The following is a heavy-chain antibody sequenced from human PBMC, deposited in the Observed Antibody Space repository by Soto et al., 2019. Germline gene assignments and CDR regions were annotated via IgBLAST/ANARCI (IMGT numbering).Heavy chain of an antibody. CDR3: ARYGLPSYGGYALDL. J-gene: IGHJ3*01. D-gene: IGHD3-10*01. V-gene: IGHV3-7*01. Sequence: GGSLRLSCAASGFAFGSYWMSWVRQAPGKGLEWVANVNQGGREKNYVDSVKGRFSISRDDAEKSHHLQMNSLRVEDTAVYFCARYGLPSYGGYALDLWGQGTMVTVSS. CDR2: VNQGGREK. CDR1: GFAFGSYW.